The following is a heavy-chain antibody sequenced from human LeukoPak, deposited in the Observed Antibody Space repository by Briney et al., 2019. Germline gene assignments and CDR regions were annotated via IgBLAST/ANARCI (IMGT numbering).Heavy chain of an antibody. V-gene: IGHV3-66*01. CDR1: GFTVSSNY. J-gene: IGHJ4*02. CDR3: ARERIWLGDHAGYFDY. CDR2: IYSGGST. Sequence: GGSLRLSCAASGFTVSSNYMSWVRQAPGKGLEWVSVIYSGGSTYYADSVKGRFTISRDNSKNTLYLQMNSLRAEDTAVYYCARERIWLGDHAGYFDYWGQGTLVTVSS. D-gene: IGHD3-10*01.